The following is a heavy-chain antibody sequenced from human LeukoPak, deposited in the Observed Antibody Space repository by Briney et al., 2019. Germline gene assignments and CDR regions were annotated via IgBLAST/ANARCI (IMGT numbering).Heavy chain of an antibody. Sequence: GASVKVSCKASGYTFTSYGISWVRQAPGQGLEWMGWISAYNGNTNYAQKLQGRVTMTTDTSTSTAYMELRSLRSDDTAVYYCAGCGGDCYYYGMDVWGQGTTVTVSS. J-gene: IGHJ6*02. V-gene: IGHV1-18*01. CDR2: ISAYNGNT. D-gene: IGHD2-21*01. CDR1: GYTFTSYG. CDR3: AGCGGDCYYYGMDV.